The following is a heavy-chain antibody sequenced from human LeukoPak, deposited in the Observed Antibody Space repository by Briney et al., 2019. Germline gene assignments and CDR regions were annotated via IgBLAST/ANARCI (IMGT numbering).Heavy chain of an antibody. CDR3: ARGKQTYSSGGVRLY. CDR2: ISSSSSYI. J-gene: IGHJ4*02. Sequence: GGSLRLSCAASGFTFSSYSMNWVRQAPGKGLEWVSSISSSSSYIYYAESLKGRFTISRDNAKNSLYLQMNSLRAEDTAVYYCARGKQTYSSGGVRLYWGQGTLVTVSS. D-gene: IGHD6-19*01. CDR1: GFTFSSYS. V-gene: IGHV3-21*01.